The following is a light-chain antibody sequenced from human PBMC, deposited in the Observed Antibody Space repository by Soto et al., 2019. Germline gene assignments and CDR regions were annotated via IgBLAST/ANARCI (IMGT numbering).Light chain of an antibody. J-gene: IGKJ1*01. CDR1: QSMSSW. CDR3: QEYNTYSRT. V-gene: IGKV1-5*03. Sequence: DIQMTQAPSTLSASVGDRVTITCRASQSMSSWLAWYQQKPGKAPNLLIYKASSLESGVPSRFSGSGSGTEFTLTISSLQPDDFATYYCQEYNTYSRTFGQGTKGDIK. CDR2: KAS.